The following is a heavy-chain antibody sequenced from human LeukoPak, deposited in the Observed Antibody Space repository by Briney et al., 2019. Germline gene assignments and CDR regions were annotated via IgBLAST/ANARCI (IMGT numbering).Heavy chain of an antibody. D-gene: IGHD4-17*01. V-gene: IGHV3-64D*06. CDR1: GFTFSSYA. CDR2: ISSNGGST. Sequence: PGGSLRLSCSASGFTFSSYAMHWVRQAPGKGLEYVSAISSNGGSTYYADSVKGRFTISRDNSKNTLYLQMSSLRAEDTAVYYCVKDAGGDYVHFDYWGQGTLVTVSS. CDR3: VKDAGGDYVHFDY. J-gene: IGHJ4*02.